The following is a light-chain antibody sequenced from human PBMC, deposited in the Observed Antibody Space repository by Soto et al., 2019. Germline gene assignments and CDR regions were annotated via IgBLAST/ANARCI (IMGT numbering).Light chain of an antibody. V-gene: IGKV1-9*01. Sequence: DIQLTQSPSFLSASVGDRVTITCRASQGISSSLAWYQQKPGQAPKLLIYSASSLQGGVPSRFSGSGPGTEFTLTTSSLQPEDFSTYYCQQLNNYPITFGQGTRLEI. CDR3: QQLNNYPIT. J-gene: IGKJ5*01. CDR1: QGISSS. CDR2: SAS.